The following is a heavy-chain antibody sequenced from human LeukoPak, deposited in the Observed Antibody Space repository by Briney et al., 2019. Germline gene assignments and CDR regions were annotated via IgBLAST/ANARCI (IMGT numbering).Heavy chain of an antibody. V-gene: IGHV3-7*01. Sequence: GGSLRLSCAASGFTFSSYWMSWVRQAPGKGLEWVANIKQDGSEKSYVDSVKGRFTISRDNAKNSLYLQMNSLRAEDTAVYYCARGPPVTSDAFDIWGQGTMVTVSS. CDR1: GFTFSSYW. CDR2: IKQDGSEK. D-gene: IGHD4-17*01. J-gene: IGHJ3*02. CDR3: ARGPPVTSDAFDI.